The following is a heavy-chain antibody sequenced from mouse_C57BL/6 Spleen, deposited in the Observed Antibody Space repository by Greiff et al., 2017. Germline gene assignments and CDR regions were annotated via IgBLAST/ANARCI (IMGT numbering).Heavy chain of an antibody. V-gene: IGHV5-4*01. CDR3: ARAVAFYAMDY. Sequence: EVQRVESGGGLVKPGGSLKLSCAASGFTFSSYAMSWVRQTPEKRLEWVATISDGGSYTYYPDNVKGRFTISRDNAKNNLYLQMSHLKSEDTAMYYCARAVAFYAMDYWGQGTSVTVSS. CDR1: GFTFSSYA. CDR2: ISDGGSYT. J-gene: IGHJ4*01. D-gene: IGHD1-1*01.